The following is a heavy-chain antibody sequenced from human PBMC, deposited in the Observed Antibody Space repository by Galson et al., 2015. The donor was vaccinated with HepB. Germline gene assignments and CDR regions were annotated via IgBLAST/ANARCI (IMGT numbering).Heavy chain of an antibody. J-gene: IGHJ6*02. D-gene: IGHD3-3*01. V-gene: IGHV3-30*18. CDR3: TKERYSIFGVTLVADSGMDV. CDR2: ISQDGSEK. Sequence: SLRLSCAASGFNFGNYVMNWVRQAPGKGLEWVAIISQDGSEKYYEDSVRGRFAISRDNSNNTLYLHMSSLRPGDTAMYYCTKERYSIFGVTLVADSGMDVWGQGTTVSVSS. CDR1: GFNFGNYV.